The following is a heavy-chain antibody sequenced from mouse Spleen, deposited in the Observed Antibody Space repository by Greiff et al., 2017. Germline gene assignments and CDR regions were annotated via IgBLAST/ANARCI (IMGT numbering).Heavy chain of an antibody. CDR3: TKGDYDRDFDY. CDR2: IDPETGGT. V-gene: IGHV1-15*01. J-gene: IGHJ2*01. Sequence: VQLQQSGAELVRPGASVTLSCKASGYTFTDYEMHWVKQTPVHGLEWIGAIDPETGGTAYNQKFKGKAILTADKSSSTAYMELRSLTSEDSAVYYCTKGDYDRDFDYWGQGTTLTVSS. D-gene: IGHD2-4*01. CDR1: GYTFTDYE.